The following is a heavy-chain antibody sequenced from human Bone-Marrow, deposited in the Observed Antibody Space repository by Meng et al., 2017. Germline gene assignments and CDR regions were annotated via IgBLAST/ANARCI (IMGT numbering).Heavy chain of an antibody. V-gene: IGHV4-4*02. J-gene: IGHJ5*02. CDR3: AREVVNYSVDP. CDR2: ISHSGST. D-gene: IGHD1-7*01. CDR1: GDSISSGNW. Sequence: GSLRLSCAVSGDSISSGNWWSWVRQPPGKGLEWIGEISHSGSTNYNVSLKSRVSISVDKSKNQFSLKLSSVTAADTAVYYCAREVVNYSVDPWGQGTLVTVSS.